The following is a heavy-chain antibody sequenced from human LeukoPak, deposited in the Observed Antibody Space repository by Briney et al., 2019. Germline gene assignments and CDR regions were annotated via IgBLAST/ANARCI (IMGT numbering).Heavy chain of an antibody. V-gene: IGHV3-21*01. CDR3: ARDYYDSSGYNDY. Sequence: GGSLRLSCAASGFTFSSYRMNWVRQAPGKGLEWVSSISSSSSYIYYADSVKGRFTISRDNAKNSLYLQMNSLRAEDTAVYYCARDYYDSSGYNDYWGQGTLVTVSS. CDR2: ISSSSSYI. J-gene: IGHJ4*02. D-gene: IGHD3-22*01. CDR1: GFTFSSYR.